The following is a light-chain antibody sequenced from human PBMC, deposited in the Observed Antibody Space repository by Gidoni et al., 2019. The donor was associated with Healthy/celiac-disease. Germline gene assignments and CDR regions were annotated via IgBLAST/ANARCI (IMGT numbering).Light chain of an antibody. CDR3: QQYGSSWT. CDR1: QSVSSSY. Sequence: EIVLTQSPGTLSLSPGERATLSCRASQSVSSSYLAWYQQKPGQAPRLLIYGASSRATGIPDRFSGSGSGTDFTLTISRLEPEDFAVYYCQQYGSSWTFGQXPRWKSN. CDR2: GAS. J-gene: IGKJ1*01. V-gene: IGKV3-20*01.